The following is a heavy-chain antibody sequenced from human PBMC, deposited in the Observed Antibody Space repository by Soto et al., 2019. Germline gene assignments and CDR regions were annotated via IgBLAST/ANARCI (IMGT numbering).Heavy chain of an antibody. CDR1: GFTVSSNY. D-gene: IGHD6-6*01. J-gene: IGHJ6*03. V-gene: IGHV3-66*01. CDR3: ARAIAARKYYYYYYMDV. Sequence: GGSLRLSCAASGFTVSSNYMSWVRQAPGKGLEWVSVIYSGGSTYYADSVKGRFTISRDNSKNTLYLQMNSLRAEDTAVYYCARAIAARKYYYYYYMDVWGKGTTVTVSS. CDR2: IYSGGST.